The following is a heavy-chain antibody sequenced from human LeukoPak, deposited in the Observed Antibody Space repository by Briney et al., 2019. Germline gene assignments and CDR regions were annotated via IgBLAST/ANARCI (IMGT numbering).Heavy chain of an antibody. CDR2: IYYSGSP. J-gene: IGHJ4*02. Sequence: SETLSLTSTVSGGSISSYYWSWIRQPPGKGLEWIGYIYYSGSPNYNPSLKSRVTLSVDTSKNQFSLKLSSVTAADTAVYYCARAEYGDRNFDYWGQGTLVTVSS. D-gene: IGHD4-17*01. CDR3: ARAEYGDRNFDY. V-gene: IGHV4-59*01. CDR1: GGSISSYY.